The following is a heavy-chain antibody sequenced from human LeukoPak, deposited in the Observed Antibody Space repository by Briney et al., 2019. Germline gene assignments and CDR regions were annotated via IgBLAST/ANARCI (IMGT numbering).Heavy chain of an antibody. CDR2: IRYDGSNK. Sequence: GGSLRLSCAASGFTFSSYGMHWVRQAPGKGLEWVAFIRYDGSNKHYADSVKGRFTVSRDNSKNTLYLQMNSLRAEDTAVYYCARSIVGAFEYWGQGTLVTVSS. CDR3: ARSIVGAFEY. CDR1: GFTFSSYG. D-gene: IGHD1-26*01. V-gene: IGHV3-30*02. J-gene: IGHJ4*02.